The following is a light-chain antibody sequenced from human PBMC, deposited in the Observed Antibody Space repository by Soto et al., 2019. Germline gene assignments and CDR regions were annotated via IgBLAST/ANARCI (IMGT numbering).Light chain of an antibody. CDR2: EVS. Sequence: QSDLTQPASVSGSPGQSITISCTGTSSDISTYKYVSWFQHHPGKAPKLIIFEVSNRPSGISDRFSGFKSANTAYLTISGVQPEDEADYHCSSYTTIKTVVFGGGTKLTVL. J-gene: IGLJ2*01. CDR3: SSYTTIKTVV. CDR1: SSDISTYKY. V-gene: IGLV2-14*01.